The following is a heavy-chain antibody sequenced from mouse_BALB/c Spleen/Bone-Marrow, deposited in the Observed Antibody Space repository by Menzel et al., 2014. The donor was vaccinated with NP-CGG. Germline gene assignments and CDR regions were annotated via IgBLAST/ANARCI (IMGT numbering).Heavy chain of an antibody. CDR2: IWGDGNT. J-gene: IGHJ4*01. CDR3: AREEERAGTGLYAMDY. Sequence: VQLQQSGPGLVAPSQSLSITCTVSGFSLTGYGVYWIRQPPGKGLEWLGMIWGDGNTDYNSALKSRLTITKDNSKSLVFLKMISLQTDDTAMYYCAREEERAGTGLYAMDYWGQGTSVTVSS. D-gene: IGHD4-1*01. CDR1: GFSLTGYG. V-gene: IGHV2-6-7*01.